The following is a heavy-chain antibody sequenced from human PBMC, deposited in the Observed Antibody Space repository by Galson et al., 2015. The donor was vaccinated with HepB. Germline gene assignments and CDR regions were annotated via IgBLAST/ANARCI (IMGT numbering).Heavy chain of an antibody. CDR3: ARGGSDYDSSGYYCNDY. J-gene: IGHJ4*02. D-gene: IGHD3-22*01. Sequence: SVKVSCKASGYTFTSYDINWVRQATGQGLEWMGWMNPNSGNTGYAQKFQGRVTMTRNTSISTAYMELSSLRSEDTAMYYCARGGSDYDSSGYYCNDYWGQGTLVTVSS. CDR1: GYTFTSYD. V-gene: IGHV1-8*01. CDR2: MNPNSGNT.